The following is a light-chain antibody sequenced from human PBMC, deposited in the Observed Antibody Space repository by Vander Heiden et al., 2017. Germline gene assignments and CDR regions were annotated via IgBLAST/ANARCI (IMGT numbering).Light chain of an antibody. CDR1: QNIINA. V-gene: IGKV3-15*01. J-gene: IGKJ2*01. CDR3: SQYSIWPHT. CDR2: GAS. Sequence: LPPGGRATLTCRPCQNIINASAWFTHTPAQPPRRLIYGASSRATSVPARFGAGGSGTEFTPTISNRQSEDSASYYCSQYSIWPHTFGQGTKLEI.